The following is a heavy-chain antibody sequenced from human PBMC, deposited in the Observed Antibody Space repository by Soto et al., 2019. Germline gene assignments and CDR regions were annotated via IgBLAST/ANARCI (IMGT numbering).Heavy chain of an antibody. Sequence: GESLKISCAASGFTFDDYAMHWVRQAPGKGLEWVSLISGDGGSTYYADSVKGRFTISRDNSKNSLYLQMNSLRTEDTALYYCAKDIEKVYYYGSGSYYFFGMDVRGQGTTVTVSS. D-gene: IGHD3-10*01. J-gene: IGHJ6*02. CDR2: ISGDGGST. V-gene: IGHV3-43*02. CDR1: GFTFDDYA. CDR3: AKDIEKVYYYGSGSYYFFGMDV.